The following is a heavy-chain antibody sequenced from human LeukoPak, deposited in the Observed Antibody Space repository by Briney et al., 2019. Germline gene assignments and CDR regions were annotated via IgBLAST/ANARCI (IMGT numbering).Heavy chain of an antibody. CDR3: ARDHVAGAFDI. J-gene: IGHJ3*02. CDR1: GYIFTGYY. D-gene: IGHD2-15*01. CDR2: INPNSGGT. V-gene: IGHV1-2*02. Sequence: ASVKVSCKASGYIFTGYYMHWVRQAPGQGLEWMGWINPNSGGTNYAQKFQGRVTMTRDTSISTVYMELSRLRSDDTAVYYCARDHVAGAFDIWGQGAMVTVSS.